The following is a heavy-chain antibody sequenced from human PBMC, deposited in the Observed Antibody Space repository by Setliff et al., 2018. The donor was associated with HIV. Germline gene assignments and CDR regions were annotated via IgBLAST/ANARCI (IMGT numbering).Heavy chain of an antibody. CDR1: GYTFNSYG. D-gene: IGHD6-19*01. CDR3: ARGVSQAYTYGSGAYYYFDF. Sequence: ASVKVSCKASGYTFNSYGISWVRQAPGQGPEWVGWIATYNGNTNYAQRLQGRVTLTTDTSTSTAYMELRSLRFDETAVYFCARGVSQAYTYGSGAYYYFDFWGLGTLVTVSS. J-gene: IGHJ4*02. V-gene: IGHV1-18*01. CDR2: IATYNGNT.